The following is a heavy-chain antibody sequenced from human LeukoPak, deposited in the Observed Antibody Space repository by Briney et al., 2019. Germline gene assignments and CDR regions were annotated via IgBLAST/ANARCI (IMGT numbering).Heavy chain of an antibody. CDR3: VTWTILAGYYHDGFDI. V-gene: IGHV3-53*01. CDR1: GFTVSSNY. CDR2: IYSGGST. Sequence: GGSLRLSCAASGFTVSSNYMSWVRQAPGKGLEWVSVIYSGGSTYYADSVKGRFTISRSNSKNTLYLPRNSLRCEDKAGYYCVTWTILAGYYHDGFDIRRQGTMATVSP. J-gene: IGHJ3*02. D-gene: IGHD3-9*01.